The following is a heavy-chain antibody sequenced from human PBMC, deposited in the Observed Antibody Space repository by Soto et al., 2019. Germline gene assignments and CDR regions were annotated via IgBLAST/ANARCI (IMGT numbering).Heavy chain of an antibody. CDR3: ALRSMAVVPEY. CDR1: GDSISSYY. CDR2: LYYGRSA. D-gene: IGHD3-22*01. J-gene: IGHJ4*02. Sequence: QVQLQESGPGLVKPSETLSLTCAVSGDSISSYYCMWIRQPPGKGLESIGYLYYGRSATYIPSLMRRVTFSVDTSTNQCSLTLSSMTAADTAVYYCALRSMAVVPEYWGQGTLVTVSS. V-gene: IGHV4-59*01.